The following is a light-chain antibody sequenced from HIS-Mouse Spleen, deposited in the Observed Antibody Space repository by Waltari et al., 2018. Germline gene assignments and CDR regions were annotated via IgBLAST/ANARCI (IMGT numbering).Light chain of an antibody. Sequence: QSVLTQPPSASGTPGHRVPIPCSGSRSNIGRDYVYSYHTLPGTAPKLLIYRNNQRPSGVPDRFSGSKSGTSASLAISGLRSEDEADYYCAAWDDSLSGPVFGGGTKLTVL. CDR1: RSNIGRDY. CDR3: AAWDDSLSGPV. V-gene: IGLV1-47*01. CDR2: RNN. J-gene: IGLJ3*02.